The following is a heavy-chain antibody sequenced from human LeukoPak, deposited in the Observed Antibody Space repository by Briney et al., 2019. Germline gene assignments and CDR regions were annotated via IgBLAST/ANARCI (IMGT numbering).Heavy chain of an antibody. CDR2: ISSSSSTI. CDR1: GFTLSNYN. Sequence: PGGSLRLSCAASGFTLSNYNMNWVRQAPGKGLEWVSYISSSSSTIYYADSVEGRFTISRDNAKNSLYLQMNSLRDGDTAVYYCARDLAVAGSFDYWGQETLVTVSS. J-gene: IGHJ4*02. CDR3: ARDLAVAGSFDY. V-gene: IGHV3-48*02. D-gene: IGHD6-19*01.